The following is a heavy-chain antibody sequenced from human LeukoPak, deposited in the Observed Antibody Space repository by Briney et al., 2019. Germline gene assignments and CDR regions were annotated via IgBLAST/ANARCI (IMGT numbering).Heavy chain of an antibody. CDR2: IGGRGDTT. CDR1: GFTFTSYA. D-gene: IGHD3-3*01. CDR3: AKEVGDFWSGSPRFD. V-gene: IGHV3-23*01. J-gene: IGHJ4*02. Sequence: GGSLRLSCAASGFTFTSYAMNWVRQAPGKGLEWVSSIGGRGDTTYYADSVKGRFTISRDNSKNTLYLQMNSLRADDTAVYYCAKEVGDFWSGSPRFDWGQGTLVTVSS.